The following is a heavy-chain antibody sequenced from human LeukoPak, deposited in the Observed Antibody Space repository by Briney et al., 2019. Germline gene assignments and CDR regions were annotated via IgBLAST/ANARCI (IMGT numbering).Heavy chain of an antibody. J-gene: IGHJ4*02. CDR1: GYTFTSYD. CDR3: ARALPSSGYFEFDY. D-gene: IGHD3-22*01. Sequence: GASVKVSCKASGYTFTSYDVSWVRQATGQGLEWIGWMNPNSGNTGYAQKFQGRVTMTRDTSISTAYMELSSLRSEDTAVYYCARALPSSGYFEFDYWGQGTLVTVSS. CDR2: MNPNSGNT. V-gene: IGHV1-8*01.